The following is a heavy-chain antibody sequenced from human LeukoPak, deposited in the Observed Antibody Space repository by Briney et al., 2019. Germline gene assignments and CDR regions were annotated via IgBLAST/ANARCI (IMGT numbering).Heavy chain of an antibody. CDR2: ISGCGGST. V-gene: IGHV3-23*01. D-gene: IGHD5-18*01. J-gene: IGHJ4*02. CDR3: AKDSAYSGGPFAGGFDH. CDR1: GFTFNSYA. Sequence: GGSLRLSCAASGFTFNSYAMSWVRQAPGKGLEWVSIISGCGGSTSYADSVKGRFTISRDNSKNTLYLQMNSLRAEDTAVYYCAKDSAYSGGPFAGGFDHWGQGTLVTVSA.